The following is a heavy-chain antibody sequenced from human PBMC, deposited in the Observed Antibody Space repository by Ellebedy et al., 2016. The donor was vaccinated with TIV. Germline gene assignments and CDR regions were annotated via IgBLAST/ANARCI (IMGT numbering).Heavy chain of an antibody. Sequence: GGSLRLSCAASGFTFSSYGMHWVRQAPGKGLEWVSYISSSGSTIYYPDSVKGRFTISRDNAKSSLYLQMNSLRAEDTAVYYCARDYGDYGNYYYYYGMDVWGQGTTVTVSS. CDR2: ISSSGSTI. D-gene: IGHD4-17*01. V-gene: IGHV3-48*04. CDR1: GFTFSSYG. J-gene: IGHJ6*02. CDR3: ARDYGDYGNYYYYYGMDV.